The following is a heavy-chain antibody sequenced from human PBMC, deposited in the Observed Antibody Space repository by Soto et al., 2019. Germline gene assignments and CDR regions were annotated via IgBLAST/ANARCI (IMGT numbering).Heavy chain of an antibody. CDR1: GYTFTSYY. CDR2: INPSGGST. J-gene: IGHJ4*02. V-gene: IGHV1-46*03. CDR3: GRAGPQPLWFGEFPFDY. D-gene: IGHD3-10*01. Sequence: ASVKVSCKASGYTFTSYYMHWVRQAPGQGLEWMGIINPSGGSTSYAQKFQGRATMTRDTSTSTVYMELSSLRSEDTAVYYCGRAGPQPLWFGEFPFDYWGQGTLVTVSS.